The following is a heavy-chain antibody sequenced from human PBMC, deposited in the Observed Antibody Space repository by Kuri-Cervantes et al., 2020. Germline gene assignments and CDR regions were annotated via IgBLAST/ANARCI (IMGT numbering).Heavy chain of an antibody. D-gene: IGHD2-15*01. CDR2: IDWDDDK. V-gene: IGHV2-70*04. CDR3: ARFYCSGGSCSFDH. J-gene: IGHJ4*02. CDR1: GFSLSTSGMR. Sequence: SGPTLVKPTQTLTLTCTFSGFSLSTSGMRVSWIRQPPGKALEWLARIDWDDDKFYSTSLKTRLTISKDTSKNQVVLRMTNMDPMDTATYYCARFYCSGGSCSFDHWGQGTLVTVS.